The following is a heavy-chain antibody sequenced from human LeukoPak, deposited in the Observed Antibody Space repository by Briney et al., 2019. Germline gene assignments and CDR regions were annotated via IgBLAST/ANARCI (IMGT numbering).Heavy chain of an antibody. D-gene: IGHD5-12*01. CDR1: AFTFSSYG. CDR3: AKETYTGYDYYYYYYMDV. CDR2: IQYDRTNE. Sequence: PGGSLRLSCAASAFTFSSYGMHWVRQAPGKGLEWVAYIQYDRTNEQYAHSVKGRFRISRDNSKNTLYLQMNSLRAEDTAVYYCAKETYTGYDYYYYYYMDVWGKGTTVTVSS. J-gene: IGHJ6*03. V-gene: IGHV3-30*02.